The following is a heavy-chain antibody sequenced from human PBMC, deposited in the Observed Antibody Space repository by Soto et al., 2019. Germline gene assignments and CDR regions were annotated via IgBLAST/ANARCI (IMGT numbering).Heavy chain of an antibody. CDR2: IYQSGST. CDR1: GYSISSGYY. V-gene: IGHV4-38-2*02. CDR3: ARDSRHHYPVRGVIIIWFDP. Sequence: SETLSLTCAVSGYSISSGYYWGWIRQPPGKGLEWIGSIYQSGSTYYNPPLKSRVTISVDTSKNQFSLKLSSVTAADTAVYYCARDSRHHYPVRGVIIIWFDPWGQGTLVTVSS. D-gene: IGHD3-10*01. J-gene: IGHJ5*02.